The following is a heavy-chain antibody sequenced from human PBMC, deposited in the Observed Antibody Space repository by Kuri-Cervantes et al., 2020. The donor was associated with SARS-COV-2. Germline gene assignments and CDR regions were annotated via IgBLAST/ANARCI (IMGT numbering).Heavy chain of an antibody. CDR2: INNDGSST. Sequence: ESLKISCLASGFTFSSQWMFWVRQVPGKGLMWLSRINNDGSSTIYVDSVKGRFTTSRDNAKNSVFLQMNSLRPEDTGFYYCAMTGSYTRYGLGHWGQGTLVTVSS. CDR1: GFTFSSQW. V-gene: IGHV3-74*01. CDR3: AMTGSYTRYGLGH. D-gene: IGHD3-16*01. J-gene: IGHJ4*02.